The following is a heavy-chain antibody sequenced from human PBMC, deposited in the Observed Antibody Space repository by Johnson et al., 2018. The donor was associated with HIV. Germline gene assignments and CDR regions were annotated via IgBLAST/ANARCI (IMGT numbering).Heavy chain of an antibody. J-gene: IGHJ3*02. CDR2: ISYDGSNK. CDR1: GFTFSSYG. D-gene: IGHD6-13*01. V-gene: IGHV3-30*03. CDR3: ARGLAADAFDI. Sequence: MQLVESGGGVVQPGRSLRLSCAASGFTFSSYGMHWVRQAPGKGLEWVAVISYDGSNKYYADSVKGRFTISRDNSKNTLYLQMNSLRAEDTAVYYCARGLAADAFDIWGQGTMVTVSS.